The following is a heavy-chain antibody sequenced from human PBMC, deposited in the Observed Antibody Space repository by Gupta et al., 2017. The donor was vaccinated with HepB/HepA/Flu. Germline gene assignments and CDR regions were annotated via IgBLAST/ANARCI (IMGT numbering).Heavy chain of an antibody. V-gene: IGHV4-39*02. D-gene: IGHD5-24*01. CDR1: GGSISSSSFY. J-gene: IGHJ3*02. CDR3: ARSRWDQHDAFEI. CDR2: IYYSDDT. Sequence: QLQLQESGPGLVKPSETLSLTCTVSGGSISSSSFYWGWIRQPPGKGLEWIGTIYYSDDTYYNPSLKSRLTISADTSKNYFSLKLSSVTAADTAVYYCARSRWDQHDAFEIWGRGTMVTVSS.